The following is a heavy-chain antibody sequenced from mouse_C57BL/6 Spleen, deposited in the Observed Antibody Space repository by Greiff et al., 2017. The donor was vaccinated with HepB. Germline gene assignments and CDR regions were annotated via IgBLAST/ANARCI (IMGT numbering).Heavy chain of an antibody. CDR1: GYTFTDYN. V-gene: IGHV1-18*01. CDR2: INPNNGGT. J-gene: IGHJ4*01. Sequence: EVQLQQSGPELVKPGASVKIPCKASGYTFTDYNMDWVKQSHGKSLEWIGDINPNNGGTIYNQKFKGKATLTVDKSSSTAYMELRSLTSEDTAVYYCAREGGWNYDYDYYAMDYWGQGTSVTVSS. D-gene: IGHD2-4*01. CDR3: AREGGWNYDYDYYAMDY.